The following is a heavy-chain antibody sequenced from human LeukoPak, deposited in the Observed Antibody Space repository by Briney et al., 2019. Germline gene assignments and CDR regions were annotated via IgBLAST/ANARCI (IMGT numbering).Heavy chain of an antibody. J-gene: IGHJ4*02. CDR3: ARDGGYGSGLDPRGAY. Sequence: SVKVSCKASGGTFSTYAVSWVRQAPGQGLEWMGGIIPIFGTANYAQKFQGRVTITADKSTSTAYMELSSLRSEDTAVYYCARDGGYGSGLDPRGAYWGRGTLVTVSS. D-gene: IGHD3-10*01. CDR2: IIPIFGTA. CDR1: GGTFSTYA. V-gene: IGHV1-69*06.